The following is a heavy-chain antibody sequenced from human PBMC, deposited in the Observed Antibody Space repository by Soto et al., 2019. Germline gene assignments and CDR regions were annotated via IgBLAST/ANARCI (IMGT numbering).Heavy chain of an antibody. J-gene: IGHJ3*02. CDR2: INHSGST. Sequence: QVQLQQWGAGLLKPSETLSLTCAVYGGSFSGYYWSWIRQPQGKGLEWIGEINHSGSTNYKPGLKSRVTIAVDTTKNQFSLKLSSVTAADTAVYYCARVMTTDDAFDIWGQGTMVTVSS. CDR3: ARVMTTDDAFDI. V-gene: IGHV4-34*01. CDR1: GGSFSGYY. D-gene: IGHD4-17*01.